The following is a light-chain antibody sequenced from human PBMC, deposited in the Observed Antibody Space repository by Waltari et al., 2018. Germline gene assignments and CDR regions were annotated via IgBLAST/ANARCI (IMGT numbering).Light chain of an antibody. V-gene: IGLV2-11*01. Sequence: QSALTQPRSVSGSPGQSVTISCPGTTSDVGGYDFVSCYQQHPGKAPKLIIYYVSQRPSGVPDRFSGSKSGNTASLTITGLRDDDEAEYFCCSHGGFDTFWVFGGGTKVIVL. J-gene: IGLJ3*02. CDR1: TSDVGGYDF. CDR3: CSHGGFDTFWV. CDR2: YVS.